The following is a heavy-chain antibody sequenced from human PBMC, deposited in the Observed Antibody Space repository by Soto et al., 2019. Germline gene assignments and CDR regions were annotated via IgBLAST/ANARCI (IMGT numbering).Heavy chain of an antibody. CDR3: ARESEDLTSNFDY. Sequence: LRLSCAASGFTFTRYSMNWVRQAPGKGLEWVSSISSTTNYIYYGDSMKGRFPISRDNAKNSLYLEMDSLRAEDTAVYYCARESEDLTSNFDYWGQGTLVTVSS. D-gene: IGHD2-21*01. CDR2: ISSTTNYI. V-gene: IGHV3-21*06. CDR1: GFTFTRYS. J-gene: IGHJ4*02.